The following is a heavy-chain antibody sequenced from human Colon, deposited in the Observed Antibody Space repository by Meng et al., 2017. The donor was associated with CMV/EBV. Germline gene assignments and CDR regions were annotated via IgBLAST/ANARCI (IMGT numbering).Heavy chain of an antibody. CDR1: GYTFTGYF. CDR2: INPITGGT. CDR3: ASLSGGDFDY. Sequence: QLLLVQCGAEVKKSGASVKVSCKASGYTFTGYFMYWVRQAPGQGLEWLGVINPITGGTNYAQKFQGRVTMTRDTSMNTAYMELSRLRSDDTAVYYCASLSGGDFDYWGQGTLVTVSS. J-gene: IGHJ4*02. V-gene: IGHV1-2*02. D-gene: IGHD1-26*01.